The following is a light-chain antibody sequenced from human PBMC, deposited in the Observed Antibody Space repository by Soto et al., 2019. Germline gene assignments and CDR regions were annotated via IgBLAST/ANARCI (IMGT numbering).Light chain of an antibody. CDR2: EVS. V-gene: IGLV2-14*01. J-gene: IGLJ2*01. CDR3: ISYTSSTTLL. CDR1: SSDIGGYKY. Sequence: QSALTQPASVSGSPGQSITISCTGTSSDIGGYKYVSWYQQHPGKAPKLMIYEVSNRPSGVSNRFSGSKSGNTASLTISGLQAEHEADYYCISYTSSTTLLFGGGTKLTVL.